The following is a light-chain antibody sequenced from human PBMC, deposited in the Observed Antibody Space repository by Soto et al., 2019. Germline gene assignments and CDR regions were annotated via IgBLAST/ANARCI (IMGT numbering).Light chain of an antibody. CDR1: SSNIGSNT. V-gene: IGLV1-44*01. Sequence: QSVLTQPLSASASPGQRVTISCSGSSSNIGSNTVACYQHLPGTTPPRLIFTAGQRPSGVPGRFSGAKSGTSASLAISGLQSEDEGDDYCSAWDNSLNGYVFGPGTKLTVL. J-gene: IGLJ1*01. CDR2: TAG. CDR3: SAWDNSLNGYV.